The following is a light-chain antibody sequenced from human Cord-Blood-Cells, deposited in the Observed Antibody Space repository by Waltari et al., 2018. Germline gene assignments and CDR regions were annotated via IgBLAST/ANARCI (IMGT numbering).Light chain of an antibody. J-gene: IGKJ2*01. CDR2: GAS. CDR3: QQYNNWPPYT. V-gene: IGKV3-15*01. CDR1: QSVSSN. Sequence: DIVMPQSPATLSVSPGERATLYCRASQSVSSNLAWYQQKPGQAPRLLIYGASTRATGIPARFSGSGSGTEFTLTISSLQSEDFAVYYCQQYNNWPPYTFGQGTKLEIK.